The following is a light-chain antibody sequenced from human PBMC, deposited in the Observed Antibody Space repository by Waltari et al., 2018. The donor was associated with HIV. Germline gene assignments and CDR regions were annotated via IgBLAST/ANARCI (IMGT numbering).Light chain of an antibody. CDR2: DAS. J-gene: IGKJ4*01. V-gene: IGKV1-12*01. CDR1: QNIGRT. Sequence: IHMTQSPSSVSASVGGAVSISCRASQNIGRTLAWYQLKTGKAPRLLIYDASRLDDGVPARFRGSGSRSNFTFAITSLQPEDFAIYVCQQAKSFPHTFAAGTRVE. CDR3: QQAKSFPHT.